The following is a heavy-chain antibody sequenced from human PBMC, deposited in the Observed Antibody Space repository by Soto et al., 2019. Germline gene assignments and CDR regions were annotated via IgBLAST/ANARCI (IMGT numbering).Heavy chain of an antibody. D-gene: IGHD2-15*01. V-gene: IGHV1-46*01. CDR1: GYTFTIYY. Sequence: GASVKVSCKTSGYTFTIYYMHWVLQSPVQGLEWMGIINPSGGSTSYAQKFQGRVTMTRDTSTSTVYMELSSLRSEDTAVYYCAREGGGNTVWDWFDPWGQGTLVTVSS. CDR2: INPSGGST. CDR3: AREGGGNTVWDWFDP. J-gene: IGHJ5*02.